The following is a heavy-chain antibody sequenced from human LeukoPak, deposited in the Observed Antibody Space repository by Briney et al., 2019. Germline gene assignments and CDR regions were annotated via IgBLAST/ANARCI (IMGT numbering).Heavy chain of an antibody. D-gene: IGHD3-10*01. CDR1: GFTFSSYA. CDR3: ARVSGSYYKEDYYFDY. Sequence: GGSLRLSCAASGFTFSSYAMHWVRQAPGKGLEWVAVISYDGSNKYYADSVKGRFTISRDNSKNTLYLQMTSLRAEDTAVYYCARVSGSYYKEDYYFDYWGQGTLVTVSS. CDR2: ISYDGSNK. V-gene: IGHV3-30-3*01. J-gene: IGHJ4*02.